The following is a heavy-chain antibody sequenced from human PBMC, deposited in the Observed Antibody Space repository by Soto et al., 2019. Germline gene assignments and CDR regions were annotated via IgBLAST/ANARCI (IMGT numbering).Heavy chain of an antibody. Sequence: PSETLSLTCSVSGGSISYNSYYWGWIRQPPGKGLEWVGGIFYTGTTYYSPSLKDPVTISVDTSKNSFSLNLTSVTAADTAVYFCARLVVVAPVANAWGQGTLVTVSS. D-gene: IGHD2-2*01. J-gene: IGHJ5*02. V-gene: IGHV4-39*02. CDR1: GGSISYNSYY. CDR2: IFYTGTT. CDR3: ARLVVVAPVANA.